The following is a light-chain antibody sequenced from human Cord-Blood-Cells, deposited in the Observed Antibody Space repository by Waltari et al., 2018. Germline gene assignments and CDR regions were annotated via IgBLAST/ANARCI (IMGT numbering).Light chain of an antibody. CDR2: KAS. Sequence: DIQMTQSPSTLSASVGDRVTITCRASQSISSWLAWYQQKPGKAPKLLIYKASSLESGVPSRFSGSGSGTEFTLTISNLQPDDFATYYCQQYNSYSPVTFGQGTKLEIK. CDR1: QSISSW. V-gene: IGKV1-5*03. CDR3: QQYNSYSPVT. J-gene: IGKJ2*01.